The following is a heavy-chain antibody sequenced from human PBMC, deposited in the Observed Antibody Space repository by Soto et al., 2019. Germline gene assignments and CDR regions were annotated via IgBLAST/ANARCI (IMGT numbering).Heavy chain of an antibody. CDR1: GFTFSSYS. Sequence: EVQLVESGGGLVKPGGSLRLSCAASGFTFSSYSMNWVRQAPGKGLEWVSSISSSSSYIYYADSVKGRFTISRDNAKNSLYLQMNSLRAEDMAVYYCARDKEYCGGDCYSGVGWFDPWGQGTLVTVSS. CDR2: ISSSSSYI. V-gene: IGHV3-21*01. J-gene: IGHJ5*02. D-gene: IGHD2-21*02. CDR3: ARDKEYCGGDCYSGVGWFDP.